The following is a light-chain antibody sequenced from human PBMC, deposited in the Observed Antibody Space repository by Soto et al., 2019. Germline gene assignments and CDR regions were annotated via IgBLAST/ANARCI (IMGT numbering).Light chain of an antibody. J-gene: IGLJ3*02. CDR3: QIWGTGTDGV. CDR2: LNHDGSF. Sequence: QAVVTQSPSASASLGDSVKLTCTLSSGRTNYAIAWHQQRPGKGPQYLMRLNHDGSFSKGDEIPARFSGSSSGAERYLTISSLQSEDEADYYCQIWGTGTDGVFGGGTKLTVL. V-gene: IGLV4-69*01. CDR1: SGRTNYA.